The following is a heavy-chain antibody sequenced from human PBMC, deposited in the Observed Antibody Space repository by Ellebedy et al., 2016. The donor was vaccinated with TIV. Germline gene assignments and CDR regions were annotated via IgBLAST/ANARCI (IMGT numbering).Heavy chain of an antibody. CDR3: ARGFGSGTRPRNWHF. CDR2: ITGYDGDT. D-gene: IGHD3-10*01. V-gene: IGHV1-18*01. J-gene: IGHJ4*02. Sequence: AASVKVSCKTSGYMFTYYAISWVRQAPGQGREWMGWITGYDGDTSYAQKFQGRITMTTDESTTNGYMELRNLTFEDTAVYYCARGFGSGTRPRNWHFWGQGTLVTVSS. CDR1: GYMFTYYA.